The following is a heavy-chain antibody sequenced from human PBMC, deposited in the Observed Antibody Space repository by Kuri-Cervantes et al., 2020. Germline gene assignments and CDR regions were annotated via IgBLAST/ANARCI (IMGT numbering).Heavy chain of an antibody. CDR1: GFTFSNYW. J-gene: IGHJ4*02. V-gene: IGHV3-7*01. Sequence: GESLKISCVASGFTFSNYWMSWVRQAPGKGLEWVANIKQDGSEKYYVDSVKGRFTISRDNAKNSLYLQMNSLRAEDTAVYYCARIGYSSGWTNFDYWGQGTLVTVSS. D-gene: IGHD6-19*01. CDR2: IKQDGSEK. CDR3: ARIGYSSGWTNFDY.